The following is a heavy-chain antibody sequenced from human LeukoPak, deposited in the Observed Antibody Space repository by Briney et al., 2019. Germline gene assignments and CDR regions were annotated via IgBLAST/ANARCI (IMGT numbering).Heavy chain of an antibody. Sequence: GGSLRLSCAASGFTFDDYGMSWVRQAPGKGLEWVSGINWNGGSTGYADSVKGRFTISRDNAKNSLYLQMNSLRAEDTAVYYCARESHYYGSGSYFLAGTDFDYWGQGTLVTVSS. D-gene: IGHD3-10*01. J-gene: IGHJ4*02. CDR3: ARESHYYGSGSYFLAGTDFDY. CDR1: GFTFDDYG. CDR2: INWNGGST. V-gene: IGHV3-20*04.